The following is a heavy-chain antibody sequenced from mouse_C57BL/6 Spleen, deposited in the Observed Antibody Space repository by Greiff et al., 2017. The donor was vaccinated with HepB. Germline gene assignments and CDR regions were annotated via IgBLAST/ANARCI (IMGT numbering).Heavy chain of an antibody. D-gene: IGHD1-1*01. CDR3: ARDPGIITTVVDYCDY. Sequence: EVQLQQSGPGLVKPSQSLSLTCSVTGYSITSGYYWNWIRQFPGNKLEWMGYISYDGSNNYNPSLKNRISITRDTSMNQFFLKLNSVTTEDTATYYCARDPGIITTVVDYCDYWGQGTTLTVSS. J-gene: IGHJ2*01. CDR2: ISYDGSN. CDR1: GYSITSGYY. V-gene: IGHV3-6*01.